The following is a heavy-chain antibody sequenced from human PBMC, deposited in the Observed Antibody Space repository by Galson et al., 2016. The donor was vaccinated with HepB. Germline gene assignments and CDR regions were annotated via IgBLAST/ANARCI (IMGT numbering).Heavy chain of an antibody. CDR1: GSSFTGYW. Sequence: QSGAEVKKPGQSLKISCQGSGSSFTGYWIAWVRQMPGKGLEWMGIIYPGDSDTKYSPSFEGQVTIAADKSITTAYLQWTTLKAADTAIYYCAAGTVSYGGGSVLPTSFDIGGQGTMVTVSS. CDR2: IYPGDSDT. J-gene: IGHJ3*02. CDR3: AAGTVSYGGGSVLPTSFDI. D-gene: IGHD3-16*02. V-gene: IGHV5-51*01.